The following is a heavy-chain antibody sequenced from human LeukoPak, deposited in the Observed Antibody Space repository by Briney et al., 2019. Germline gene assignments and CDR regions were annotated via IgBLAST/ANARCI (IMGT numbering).Heavy chain of an antibody. CDR3: AREFYDNAFDI. CDR2: INHSGST. V-gene: IGHV4-34*01. CDR1: GGSFSGYY. J-gene: IGHJ3*02. D-gene: IGHD3-22*01. Sequence: SETLSLTCAVYGGSFSGYYWSWIRQPPGKGLEWIGEINHSGSTNYNPSPKSRVTISVDTSKNQFSLKLSSVTAADTAVYYCAREFYDNAFDIWGQGTMVTVSS.